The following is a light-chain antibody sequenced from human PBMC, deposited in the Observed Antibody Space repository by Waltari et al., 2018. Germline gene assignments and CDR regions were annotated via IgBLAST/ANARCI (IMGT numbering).Light chain of an antibody. J-gene: IGLJ2*01. Sequence: QSALTQPASVSGSPGQSITISCNGTSSDVGGYNYVSWYQQHPGKAPKLIIYEVSNRPSGVSNRFSGSKSGNTASLTISGLQAEDEADYYCSSYTSSSTLVVFGGGTKLTVL. V-gene: IGLV2-14*01. CDR3: SSYTSSSTLVV. CDR2: EVS. CDR1: SSDVGGYNY.